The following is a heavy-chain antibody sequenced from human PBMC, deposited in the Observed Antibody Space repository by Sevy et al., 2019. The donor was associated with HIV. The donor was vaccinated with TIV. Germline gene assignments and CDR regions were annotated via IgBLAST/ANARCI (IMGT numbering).Heavy chain of an antibody. CDR3: ATGREYYEGNSGYFDY. D-gene: IGHD3-3*01. V-gene: IGHV1-24*01. CDR1: GYTLTQLS. J-gene: IGHJ4*02. Sequence: ASVKVSCKLSGYTLTQLSMHWVRQAPGKGLEWLGSFDPEDGERIYAQKFQGRFTMTEETSTDTAYMELSSLRSEDTAIYYCATGREYYEGNSGYFDYWGQGTRVTVS. CDR2: FDPEDGER.